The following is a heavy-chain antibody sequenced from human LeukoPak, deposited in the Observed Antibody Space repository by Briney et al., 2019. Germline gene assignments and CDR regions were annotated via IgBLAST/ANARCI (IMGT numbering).Heavy chain of an antibody. V-gene: IGHV3-30-3*01. Sequence: GGSLRLSCAASGFTFSSYEMNWVRQAPGKGLEWVAIISYDGINKYYADSVRGRFTISRDNSKNTLYLQLNSVRAEDTAVYYCARDFGWLSGFDNWGQGTLVTVSS. J-gene: IGHJ4*02. CDR1: GFTFSSYE. D-gene: IGHD3-9*01. CDR2: ISYDGINK. CDR3: ARDFGWLSGFDN.